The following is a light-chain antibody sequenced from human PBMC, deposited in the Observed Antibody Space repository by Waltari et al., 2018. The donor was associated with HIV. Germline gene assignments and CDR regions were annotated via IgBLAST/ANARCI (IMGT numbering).Light chain of an antibody. CDR1: TSDVHGYPF. Sequence: SALTQPASVSGSPGPSITISCTGTTSDVHGYPFVSWYQQHPGKAPKLIIFDVFKRPSGVSVRFSGSKSGNTASLTISGLQSEDEADYYCCSYAGSRTWVFGGGTKVTVL. CDR2: DVF. CDR3: CSYAGSRTWV. J-gene: IGLJ3*02. V-gene: IGLV2-23*02.